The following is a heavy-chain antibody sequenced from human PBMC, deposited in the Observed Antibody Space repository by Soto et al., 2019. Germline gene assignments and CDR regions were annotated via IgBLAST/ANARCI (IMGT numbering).Heavy chain of an antibody. CDR2: IIPNSGGT. J-gene: IGHJ6*02. D-gene: IGHD2-2*01. Sequence: GASVKVSCKASGGTFSSYAISWVRQAPGQGLEWMGGIIPNSGGTNYAQKFQGWVTMTRDTSISTAYMELSRLRSDDTAVYYCARSNPQEYQLLHSSSYYYYYYGMDVWGQGTTVTVSS. CDR1: GGTFSSYA. CDR3: ARSNPQEYQLLHSSSYYYYYYGMDV. V-gene: IGHV1-2*04.